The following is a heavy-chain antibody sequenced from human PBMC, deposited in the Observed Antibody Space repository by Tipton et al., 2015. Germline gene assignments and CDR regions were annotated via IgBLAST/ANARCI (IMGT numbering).Heavy chain of an antibody. D-gene: IGHD3-10*01. J-gene: IGHJ5*02. CDR1: GFNFTTYW. CDR2: INSDGGTT. V-gene: IGHV3-74*03. Sequence: SLRLSCVVSGFNFTTYWMQWVRQAPGEGLVWVSLINSDGGTTTYAESVKGRFTVSRDNARNTIYLQMNSLRAEDTAVYYCTRGDDSGSPWGQGTLVTVSS. CDR3: TRGDDSGSP.